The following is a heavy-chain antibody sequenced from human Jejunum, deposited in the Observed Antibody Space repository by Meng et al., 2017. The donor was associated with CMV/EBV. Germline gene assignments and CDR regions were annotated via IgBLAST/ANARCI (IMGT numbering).Heavy chain of an antibody. V-gene: IGHV3-7*01. CDR2: INFDGSVE. CDR3: ARNYPRNCASINCPGAYDI. Sequence: SNCWVTWVRHFPGKGLEWVANINFDGSVEYYVDSVRGRFTIARDNAKNSLSLQMNSLRAEDTAVYYCARNYPRNCASINCPGAYDIWGQGTVVTVSS. CDR1: SNCW. J-gene: IGHJ3*02. D-gene: IGHD2-2*01.